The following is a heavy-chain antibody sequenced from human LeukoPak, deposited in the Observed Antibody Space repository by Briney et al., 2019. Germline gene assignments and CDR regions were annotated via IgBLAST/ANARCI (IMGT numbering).Heavy chain of an antibody. D-gene: IGHD5-18*01. Sequence: SQTLSLTCAISGDSVSSNSAAWNWIRQSPWRGLEWLGRTYYRSKWYIDYAVSVKSRATINPDTSKNQFSLQLNSVTPEDTAVYYCARAQYSYGYSNWFDPWGQGTLVTVSS. CDR2: TYYRSKWYI. CDR3: ARAQYSYGYSNWFDP. CDR1: GDSVSSNSAA. V-gene: IGHV6-1*01. J-gene: IGHJ5*02.